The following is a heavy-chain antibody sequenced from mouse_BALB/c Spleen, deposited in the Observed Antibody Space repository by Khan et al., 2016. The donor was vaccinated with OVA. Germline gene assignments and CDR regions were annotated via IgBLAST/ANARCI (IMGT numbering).Heavy chain of an antibody. Sequence: EVQLQESGPGLVKPSQSLSITCTVTGYSITSDYAWNWIRQFPGNKLEWMGYISYSGSTSYNPSLKSRISITQDKSKNQFFLQLNSVTTEDTATYYCARREGNGYDYWYFDVWGAGTTVTVSS. J-gene: IGHJ1*01. CDR3: ARREGNGYDYWYFDV. D-gene: IGHD2-2*01. V-gene: IGHV3-2*02. CDR1: GYSITSDYA. CDR2: ISYSGST.